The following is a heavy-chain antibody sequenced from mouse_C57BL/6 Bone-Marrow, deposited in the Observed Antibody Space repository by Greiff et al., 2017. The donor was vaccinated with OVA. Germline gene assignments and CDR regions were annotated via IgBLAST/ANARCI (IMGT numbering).Heavy chain of an antibody. D-gene: IGHD5-5*01. CDR2: IDPSDSYT. CDR3: AREDYVPWWDFDG. J-gene: IGHJ1*03. CDR1: GYTFTSYW. V-gene: IGHV1-50*01. Sequence: QVQLQQPGAELVKPGASVKLSCKASGYTFTSYWMQWVKQRPGQGLEWIGEIDPSDSYTTYNQKFKSKATLTVDTSSRTAYMQLSSLTSEDSAVDYGAREDYVPWWDFDGWGTGTTVTVSS.